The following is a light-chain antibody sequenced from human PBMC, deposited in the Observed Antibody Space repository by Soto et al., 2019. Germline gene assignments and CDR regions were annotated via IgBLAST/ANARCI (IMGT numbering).Light chain of an antibody. CDR3: QNYNSAPRT. J-gene: IGKJ1*01. CDR2: AAS. V-gene: IGKV1-27*01. Sequence: DIQMTQSPSSLSASVGDRVTITCRASQGISNYLAWYQQKPGKVPSLLIYAASTLQTGVPSRFSGSGSGADFTLTISSLQPEDVATYYCQNYNSAPRTFGQGTKVEIK. CDR1: QGISNY.